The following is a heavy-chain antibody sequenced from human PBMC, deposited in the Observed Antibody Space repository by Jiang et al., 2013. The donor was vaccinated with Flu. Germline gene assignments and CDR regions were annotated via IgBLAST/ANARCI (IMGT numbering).Heavy chain of an antibody. J-gene: IGHJ4*02. Sequence: YTFTGYHMHWVRQAPGQGLEWVGWINPNSGGTNYAQKFQGRVTMTRDTSITTAYMELTRLRSDDTAVYYCARDKDIVAKTLDYWGQGTLVTVSS. CDR3: ARDKDIVAKTLDY. V-gene: IGHV1-2*02. CDR2: INPNSGGT. D-gene: IGHD5-12*01. CDR1: YTFTGYH.